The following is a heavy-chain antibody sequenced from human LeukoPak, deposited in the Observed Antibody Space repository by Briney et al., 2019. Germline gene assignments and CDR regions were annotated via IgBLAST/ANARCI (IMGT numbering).Heavy chain of an antibody. CDR1: GGAISSYY. Sequence: SETLSLTCTVSGGAISSYYWSWIRQPPGKGLEWIGYIYYSGSTNYNPSLKSRVTISVDTSKNQFSLKLSSVTAADTAVYYCAAGGGSGVVVMHDAFDIWGQGTMVTVSS. CDR3: AAGGGSGVVVMHDAFDI. V-gene: IGHV4-59*01. CDR2: IYYSGST. J-gene: IGHJ3*02. D-gene: IGHD2-21*01.